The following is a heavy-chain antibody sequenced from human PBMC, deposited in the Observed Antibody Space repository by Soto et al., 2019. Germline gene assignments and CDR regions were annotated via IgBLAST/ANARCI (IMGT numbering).Heavy chain of an antibody. Sequence: QVQLVESGGGVVQPGRSLRLSCAASGFTFSSYGMHWVRQAPGKGLEWVAVIWYDGSNKYYADSVKGRFTISRDNSKNTLDLQMNRLRPGDTAVYYCASEYCSGGSCYYYGMDVWGQGTPVTVSS. CDR3: ASEYCSGGSCYYYGMDV. CDR1: GFTFSSYG. J-gene: IGHJ6*02. D-gene: IGHD2-15*01. V-gene: IGHV3-33*01. CDR2: IWYDGSNK.